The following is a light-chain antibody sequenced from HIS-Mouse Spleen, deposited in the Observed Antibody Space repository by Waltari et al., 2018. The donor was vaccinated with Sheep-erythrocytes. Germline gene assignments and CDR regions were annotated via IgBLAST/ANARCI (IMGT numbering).Light chain of an antibody. Sequence: QSALTQPRSVSGSPGQSVTISCTGTSSDVGGYNYVSWYQQYPGKAPKLMIYDVSKRPSGVPDRFSGSKSGTSASLAISGLRSEDEADYYCAAWDDSLSGVVFGGGTKLTVL. J-gene: IGLJ2*01. CDR2: DVS. CDR3: AAWDDSLSGVV. V-gene: IGLV2-11*01. CDR1: SSDVGGYNY.